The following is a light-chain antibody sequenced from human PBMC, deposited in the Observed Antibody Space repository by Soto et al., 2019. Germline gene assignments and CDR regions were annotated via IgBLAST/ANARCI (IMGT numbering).Light chain of an antibody. CDR1: QGVGSNY. CDR3: QQYGSSPWT. CDR2: GAS. Sequence: IVVTQSSGTLSLSPGERATLSCKASQGVGSNYLAWYQQKPGQAPRPLIYGASSRATGIPDRFSGSGSGADFTLTISRLEPEDCAVYYCQQYGSSPWTFGQGTTVEIK. J-gene: IGKJ1*01. V-gene: IGKV3-20*01.